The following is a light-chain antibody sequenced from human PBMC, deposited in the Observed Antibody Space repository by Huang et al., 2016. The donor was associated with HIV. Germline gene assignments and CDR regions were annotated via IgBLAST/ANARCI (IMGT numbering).Light chain of an antibody. Sequence: EIVLTQSPGTLSLSPGERATLSCRASQSVSSSYLAWYQHKPGQAPRLRIYGASSRATGSPDRLSGSGSGTDFTLTISRLEPEDFAVYYCQQYGNSPWTFGQGTTVEIK. CDR3: QQYGNSPWT. J-gene: IGKJ1*01. CDR1: QSVSSSY. V-gene: IGKV3-20*01. CDR2: GAS.